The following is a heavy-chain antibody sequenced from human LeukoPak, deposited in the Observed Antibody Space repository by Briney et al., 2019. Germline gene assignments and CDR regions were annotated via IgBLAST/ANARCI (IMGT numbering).Heavy chain of an antibody. CDR3: ARDRGAPDY. J-gene: IGHJ4*02. Sequence: PSETLSLTCTVSGYSISSGYYWGWIRQPPGKGLEWIGRIYTSGSTNYNPSLKSRVTMSVDTSKNQFSLKLSSVTAADTAVYYCARDRGAPDYWGQGTLVTVSS. CDR2: IYTSGST. CDR1: GYSISSGYY. D-gene: IGHD3-10*01. V-gene: IGHV4-38-2*02.